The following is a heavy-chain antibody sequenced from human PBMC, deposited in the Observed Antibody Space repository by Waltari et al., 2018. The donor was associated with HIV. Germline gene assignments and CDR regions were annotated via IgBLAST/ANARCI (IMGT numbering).Heavy chain of an antibody. CDR1: GFTFISYW. J-gene: IGHJ4*02. CDR3: ARGGGAAAGTVDY. V-gene: IGHV3-7*01. D-gene: IGHD6-13*01. CDR2: IRPDGNDK. Sequence: EVQLVESGGGLVQPGGSLSLPCAASGFTFISYWMSWGRQAPGKGLEWVANIRPDGNDKYYVDAVKGRFTISRDNVKNSLYLQMNTLRAEDTAVYYCARGGGAAAGTVDYWGQGTLVTVSS.